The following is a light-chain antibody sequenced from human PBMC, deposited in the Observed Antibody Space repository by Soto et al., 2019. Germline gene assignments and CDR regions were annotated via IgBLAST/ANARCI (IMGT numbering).Light chain of an antibody. J-gene: IGKJ4*01. CDR3: QQSYSKPLT. CDR2: AAS. Sequence: IQLTQSPSSLSASVGDIVTITFRARQGISSYLACYQQKPGKAPKLLIYAASTLQSGVPSRFSARLSGTDFPLTISSLQPEDFATYYCQQSYSKPLTFGGGTKVDIK. CDR1: QGISSY. V-gene: IGKV1-9*01.